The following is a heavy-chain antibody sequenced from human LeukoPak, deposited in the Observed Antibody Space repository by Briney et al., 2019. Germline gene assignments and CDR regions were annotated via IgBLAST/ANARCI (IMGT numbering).Heavy chain of an antibody. Sequence: SETLSLTCVVSGGSITSNWWSWVRQPPGKGLEWIGEIYHSGDTTYNPSLKSRVTISVDKSKTQFSLTLNSVTAADTAVYFCGRNGYYSIDYWGQGTLVTVSS. CDR3: GRNGYYSIDY. D-gene: IGHD3-22*01. CDR2: IYHSGDT. J-gene: IGHJ4*02. CDR1: GGSITSNW. V-gene: IGHV4-4*02.